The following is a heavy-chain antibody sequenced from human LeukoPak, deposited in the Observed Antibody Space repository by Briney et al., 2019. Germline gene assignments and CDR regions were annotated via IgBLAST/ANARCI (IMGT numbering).Heavy chain of an antibody. CDR2: IYSGGGT. J-gene: IGHJ4*02. Sequence: PGGSLRLSCGASGFTVSSNSMSWVRQAPGKGLEWVSVIYSGGGTYYADSVKGRFTISRDNSKNTLDLQMNSLRAEDTAVYYCARGYCSSTSCRYFDYWGQGTLVTVSS. D-gene: IGHD2-2*01. CDR1: GFTVSSNS. CDR3: ARGYCSSTSCRYFDY. V-gene: IGHV3-66*01.